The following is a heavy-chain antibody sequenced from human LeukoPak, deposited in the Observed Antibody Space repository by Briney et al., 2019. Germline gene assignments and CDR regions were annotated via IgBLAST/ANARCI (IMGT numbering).Heavy chain of an antibody. CDR2: IYYSGKT. V-gene: IGHV4-39*01. CDR1: GDSISSSDYF. D-gene: IGHD3-10*01. CDR3: ARRRWYGGFDF. J-gene: IGHJ4*02. Sequence: PSETLSLTCIVSGDSISSSDYFWGWIRQPPGKGLEWIGSIYYSGKTYYSASLKSRVTMSVDTSKNLFSLRLTSVTAADTAIFYCARRRWYGGFDFWGEGTLVTVSP.